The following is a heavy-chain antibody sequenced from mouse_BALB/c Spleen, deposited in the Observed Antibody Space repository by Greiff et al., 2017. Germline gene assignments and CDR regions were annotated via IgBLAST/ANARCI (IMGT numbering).Heavy chain of an antibody. Sequence: EVQLQQSGPELVKPGASVKMSCKASGYTFTSYVMHWVKQKPGQGLEWIGYINPYNDGTKYNEKFKGKATLTSDKSSSTAYMELSSLTSEDSAVYYCARGYDGYLYYAMDYWGQGTSVTVSS. J-gene: IGHJ4*01. CDR1: GYTFTSYV. D-gene: IGHD2-3*01. V-gene: IGHV1-14*01. CDR2: INPYNDGT. CDR3: ARGYDGYLYYAMDY.